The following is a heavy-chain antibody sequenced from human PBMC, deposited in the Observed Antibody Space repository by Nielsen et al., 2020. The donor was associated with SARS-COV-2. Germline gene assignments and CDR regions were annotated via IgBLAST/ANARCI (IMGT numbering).Heavy chain of an antibody. Sequence: SETLSLTCTVSGGSISSYYWSWIRQSPGKGLEWIGYIHYSGSTNYNPSLKSRVTMSVHTSKNQFSLKLSSVTAADTAVYYCARGGVYCSGGSCYLDYFDYWGQGTLVTVSS. CDR1: GGSISSYY. D-gene: IGHD2-15*01. J-gene: IGHJ4*02. CDR2: IHYSGST. CDR3: ARGGVYCSGGSCYLDYFDY. V-gene: IGHV4-59*01.